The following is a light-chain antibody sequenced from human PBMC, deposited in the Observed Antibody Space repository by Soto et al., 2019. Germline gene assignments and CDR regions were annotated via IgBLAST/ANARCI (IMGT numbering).Light chain of an antibody. J-gene: IGLJ3*02. CDR3: ASWDDNLNGGV. CDR1: SSNIGSNT. CDR2: TDY. V-gene: IGLV1-44*01. Sequence: QSVLTQPPSASGTPGQRVTMSCSGSSSNIGSNTVNWYQQLPGTAPKLLIYTDYQRPSGVPDRFSGSKSGTSASLAINGLHSEDEADYYCASWDDNLNGGVFGGGTKLTVL.